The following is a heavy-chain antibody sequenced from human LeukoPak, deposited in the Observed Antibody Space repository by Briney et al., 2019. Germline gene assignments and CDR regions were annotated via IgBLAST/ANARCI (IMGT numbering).Heavy chain of an antibody. CDR1: GGSISSHY. V-gene: IGHV4-59*11. J-gene: IGHJ5*02. Sequence: SETLSLTCTVSGGSISSHYWSWIRQSPRKGLEWIGYIHYSGITNYNPSLKSRVTMSVDTSKNQFSLRLSSVTAADTAVYYCARVWCSSTSCYDVGIWFDPWGQGTLVTVSS. CDR3: ARVWCSSTSCYDVGIWFDP. CDR2: IHYSGIT. D-gene: IGHD2-2*01.